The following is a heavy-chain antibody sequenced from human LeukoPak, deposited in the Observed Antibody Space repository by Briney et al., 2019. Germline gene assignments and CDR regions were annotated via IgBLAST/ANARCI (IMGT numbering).Heavy chain of an antibody. CDR3: VNSGFDP. CDR2: ISSSSSYI. CDR1: GFTFSSYS. V-gene: IGHV3-21*01. J-gene: IGHJ5*02. D-gene: IGHD3-10*01. Sequence: PGGSLRLSCAASGFTFSSYSMNWVRQAPGKGLEWVSSISSSSSYIYYADSVKGRFTISRDNFKNTLSLQMNGLGVEDTALYYCVNSGFDPWGQGTLVTVSS.